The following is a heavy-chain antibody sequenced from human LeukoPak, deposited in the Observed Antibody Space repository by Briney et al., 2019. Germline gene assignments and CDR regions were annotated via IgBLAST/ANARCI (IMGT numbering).Heavy chain of an antibody. CDR3: ARHGRGIAAAGTSEFPFDY. CDR1: GGSFSGYY. V-gene: IGHV4-34*01. CDR2: INHSGST. Sequence: PSETLSLTCAVYGGSFSGYYWSWIRQPPGKGLEWIGEINHSGSTNYNPSLKSRVTISVDTSKNQFSLKLSSVTAADTAVYYCARHGRGIAAAGTSEFPFDYWGQGTLVTVSS. D-gene: IGHD6-13*01. J-gene: IGHJ4*02.